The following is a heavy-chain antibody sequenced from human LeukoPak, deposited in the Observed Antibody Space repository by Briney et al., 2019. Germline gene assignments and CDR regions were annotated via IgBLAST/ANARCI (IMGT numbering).Heavy chain of an antibody. CDR2: INHRGST. CDR3: ASTSAMVYFDY. CDR1: GGSFSGYH. Sequence: SETLSLTCAVYGGSFSGYHWSWICQPPGKGLEWIGEINHRGSTNYNPSLKSRVTISVDTSKNQFSLKLSSVTAADTAVYYCASTSAMVYFDYWGQGTLVTVSS. J-gene: IGHJ4*02. D-gene: IGHD5-18*01. V-gene: IGHV4-34*01.